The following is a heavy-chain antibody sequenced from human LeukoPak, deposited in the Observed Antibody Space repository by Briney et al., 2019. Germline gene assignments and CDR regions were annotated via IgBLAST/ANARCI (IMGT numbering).Heavy chain of an antibody. V-gene: IGHV3-30*03. CDR1: GFTFRNYV. J-gene: IGHJ4*02. CDR2: ISYDGSNK. Sequence: GGSLRLSCAASGFTFRNYVIHWVRQPPGKGRGWVAVISYDGSNKNYADSVKGRFTISRDNSKNTLYLQMNSLRAEDTAVYYCAREGKPRDPVYYYDSSGYYYFDYWGQGTLVTVSS. CDR3: AREGKPRDPVYYYDSSGYYYFDY. D-gene: IGHD3-22*01.